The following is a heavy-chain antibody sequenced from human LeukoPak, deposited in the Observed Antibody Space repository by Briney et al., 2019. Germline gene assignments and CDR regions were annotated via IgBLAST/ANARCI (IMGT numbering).Heavy chain of an antibody. CDR3: ARDMGGYCSSTSCFNWFDP. V-gene: IGHV3-48*03. CDR2: ISSSGSTI. CDR1: GFTFSSYE. Sequence: GSLRLSCAASGFTFSSYEMNWVRQAPGKGLEWVSYISSSGSTIYYADSVKGRFTISRDNAKNSLYLQMNSLRAEDTAVYYCARDMGGYCSSTSCFNWFDPWGQGTLVTVSS. D-gene: IGHD2-2*01. J-gene: IGHJ5*02.